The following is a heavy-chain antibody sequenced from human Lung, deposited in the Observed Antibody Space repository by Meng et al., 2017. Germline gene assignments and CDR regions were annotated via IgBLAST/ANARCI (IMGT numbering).Heavy chain of an antibody. CDR3: ARGPTTMAHDFDY. J-gene: IGHJ4*02. V-gene: IGHV4-34*01. CDR1: GGSFSDYY. D-gene: IGHD4-11*01. CDR2: INHSGST. Sequence: QGQLQQWGAGLLKPSETLSLTCVVSGGSFSDYYWSWIRQPPGKGLEWIGEINHSGSTNYNPSLESRATISVDTSQNNLSLKLSSVTAADSAVYYCARGPTTMAHDFDYWGQGTLVTVPS.